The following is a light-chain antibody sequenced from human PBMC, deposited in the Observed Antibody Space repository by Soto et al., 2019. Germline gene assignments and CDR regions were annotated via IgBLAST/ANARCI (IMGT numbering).Light chain of an antibody. J-gene: IGLJ2*01. CDR2: EAS. CDR3: SSYARGNSVL. Sequence: QSALTQPPSASGSLGQSVTISCSGGSSDIGGYNYVAWYQQHPGKAPKLIIYEASKRPSGVPDRFSGSKSGNTASLTVSGLQAEDEADYSCSSYARGNSVLFGGGTKLTVL. CDR1: SSDIGGYNY. V-gene: IGLV2-8*01.